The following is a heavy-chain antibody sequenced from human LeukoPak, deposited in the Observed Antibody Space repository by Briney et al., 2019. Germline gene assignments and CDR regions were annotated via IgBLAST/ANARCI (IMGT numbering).Heavy chain of an antibody. D-gene: IGHD6-13*01. CDR3: ARDTLIAAFDY. CDR1: GGSISSGSYY. Sequence: SDTLSLTCTVSGGSISSGSYYWSWIRQPAGKGLEWIGRIYTSGSTNYNPSLKSRVTISVDTSKNQFSLKLSSVTAADTAVYYCARDTLIAAFDYWGQGTLVTVSS. V-gene: IGHV4-61*02. CDR2: IYTSGST. J-gene: IGHJ4*02.